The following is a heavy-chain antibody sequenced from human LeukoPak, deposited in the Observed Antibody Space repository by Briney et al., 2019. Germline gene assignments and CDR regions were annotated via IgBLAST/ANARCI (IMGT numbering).Heavy chain of an antibody. V-gene: IGHV3-30-3*01. D-gene: IGHD3-22*01. CDR3: ARDPEENYDSPKYDY. CDR2: ISYDGSNK. CDR1: GFTFSSYA. J-gene: IGHJ4*02. Sequence: PGGSLRLSCAASGFTFSSYAMHWVRQAPGKGLEWVAAISYDGSNKYYADSVKGRFTISRDNSKNTLYLQMNSLRAEDTAVYYCARDPEENYDSPKYDYWGQGTLVTVSS.